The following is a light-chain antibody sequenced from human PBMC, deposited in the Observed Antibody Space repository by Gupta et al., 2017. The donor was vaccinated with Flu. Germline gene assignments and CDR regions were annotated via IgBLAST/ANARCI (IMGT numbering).Light chain of an antibody. V-gene: IGLV1-47*01. CDR3: DDWAASMSGGV. J-gene: IGLJ3*02. CDR2: RNN. CDR1: SVNIGSNY. Sequence: QSVLTQPPSASATPGQRVTIPCSGSSVNIGSNYVSWYQQLPGTAPNRRFFRNNQRPSGVPDRFLCSTSGTYASPDTIGLRSEDEADDYCDDWAASMSGGVFGGGTKLTVL.